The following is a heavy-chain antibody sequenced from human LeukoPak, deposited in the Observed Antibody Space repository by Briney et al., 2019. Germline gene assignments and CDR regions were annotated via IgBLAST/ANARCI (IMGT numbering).Heavy chain of an antibody. J-gene: IGHJ4*02. D-gene: IGHD5-18*01. CDR1: GGSFSGYY. Sequence: SETLPLTCAVYGGSFSGYYWSWIRQPPGKGLEWIGEINHSGSTNYNPSLKSRVTISVDTSKNQFSLKLSSVTAADTAVYYCARGNVDTAMVSGVLFLDYWGQGTLVTVSS. CDR3: ARGNVDTAMVSGVLFLDY. V-gene: IGHV4-34*01. CDR2: INHSGST.